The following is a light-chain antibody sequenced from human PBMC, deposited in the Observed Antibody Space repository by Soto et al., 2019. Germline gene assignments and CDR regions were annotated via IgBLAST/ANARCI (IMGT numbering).Light chain of an antibody. Sequence: EIVLTQSPATLSLSPGERATLSCRGSQSVRSHLVWYQQKPGQAPSLLIYEASNRATGIPARFSGSGSGTDFTLTIISLEPEDFAVYYCQQRSDWPITFGQGTRLEIK. J-gene: IGKJ5*01. CDR1: QSVRSH. CDR2: EAS. CDR3: QQRSDWPIT. V-gene: IGKV3-11*01.